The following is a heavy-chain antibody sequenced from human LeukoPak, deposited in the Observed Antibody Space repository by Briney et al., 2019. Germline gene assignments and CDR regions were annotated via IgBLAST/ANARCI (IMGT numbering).Heavy chain of an antibody. J-gene: IGHJ4*02. CDR1: GGSISSGSYY. CDR3: ARLLSGYYGLMGGGSDY. D-gene: IGHD3-3*01. CDR2: IYTSGST. V-gene: IGHV4-61*02. Sequence: SQTLSLTCTVSGGSISSGSYYWSWIRQPAGKGLEWIGRIYTSGSTNYNPSLKSRVTISVDTSKNQFSLKLSSVTAADTAVYYCARLLSGYYGLMGGGSDYWGQGTLVTVSS.